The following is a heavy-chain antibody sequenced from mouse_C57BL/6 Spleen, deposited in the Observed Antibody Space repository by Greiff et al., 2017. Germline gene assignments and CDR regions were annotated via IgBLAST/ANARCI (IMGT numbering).Heavy chain of an antibody. V-gene: IGHV5-16*01. D-gene: IGHD1-1*01. CDR3: ARFYYGPFDY. CDR2: INYDGSST. J-gene: IGHJ2*01. CDR1: GFTFSDYY. Sequence: DVQLVESEGGLVQPGSSMKLSCTASGFTFSDYYMAWVRQVPEKGLEWVANINYDGSSTYYLDSLKSRFIISRDNAKNILYLQMSSLKSEDTATYYCARFYYGPFDYWGQGTTLTVSS.